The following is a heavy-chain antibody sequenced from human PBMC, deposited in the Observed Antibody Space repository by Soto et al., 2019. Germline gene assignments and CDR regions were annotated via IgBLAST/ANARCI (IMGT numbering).Heavy chain of an antibody. V-gene: IGHV3-23*01. Sequence: PGGSLRLSCAASGFTFNNFVMTWVRQAPGKGLEWVSGISGSGDNTYYADSVKGRFTISSDNSNNTLYMQMNRLRAEATARYRCVKDRGGYSSSCLSRCFDFWGQGTLVTVSS. CDR1: GFTFNNFV. D-gene: IGHD2-21*01. CDR2: ISGSGDNT. CDR3: VKDRGGYSSSCLSRCFDF. J-gene: IGHJ4*02.